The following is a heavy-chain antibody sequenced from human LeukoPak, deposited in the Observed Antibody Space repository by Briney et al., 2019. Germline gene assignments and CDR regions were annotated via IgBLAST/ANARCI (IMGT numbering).Heavy chain of an antibody. V-gene: IGHV4-38-2*01. Sequence: KPSETLSLTCAVSGYSISSGYYWGWIRQPPGTGLEWIGSIYHSGSTYYNPSLKSRVTISVDTSKNQFSLKLSSVTAADTAVYYCARLDYYYYMDVWGKGTTVTVSS. CDR1: GYSISSGYY. CDR2: IYHSGST. J-gene: IGHJ6*03. CDR3: ARLDYYYYMDV.